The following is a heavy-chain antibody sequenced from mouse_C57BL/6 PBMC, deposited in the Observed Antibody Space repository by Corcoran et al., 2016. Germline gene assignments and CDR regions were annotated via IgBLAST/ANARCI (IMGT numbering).Heavy chain of an antibody. CDR3: ARSYYGKYDY. D-gene: IGHD1-1*01. V-gene: IGHV1-26*01. CDR1: GYTFTDYY. J-gene: IGHJ2*01. Sequence: EVQLQQSGPELVKPGASVKISCKASGYTFTDYYMNWVKQSHGKSLEWIGDINPNNGGTSYNQKFKGKATLTVDKSSSTAYMELRSLTSEDSAVYYCARSYYGKYDYWGQGTTLTVSS. CDR2: INPNNGGT.